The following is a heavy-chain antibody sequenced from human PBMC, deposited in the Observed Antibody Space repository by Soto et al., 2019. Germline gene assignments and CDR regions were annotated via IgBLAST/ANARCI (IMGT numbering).Heavy chain of an antibody. CDR1: GYNYNNYG. V-gene: IGHV1-18*04. J-gene: IGHJ4*02. CDR2: ISAFNHKA. Sequence: VQLVQSGGAVKKPSASVKVSCKASGYNYNNYGVTWVRQAPGQGLEWMGWISAFNHKANYAPNIQDRVTMTIDTSSNTAHMEMRSLRPDETPVYYYAMQHNDLSTDSPDFDYGGQGTLVTVSA. D-gene: IGHD3-9*01. CDR3: AMQHNDLSTDSPDFDY.